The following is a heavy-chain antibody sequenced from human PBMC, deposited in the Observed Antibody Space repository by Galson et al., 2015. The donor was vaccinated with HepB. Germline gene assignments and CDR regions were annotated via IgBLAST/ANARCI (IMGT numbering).Heavy chain of an antibody. J-gene: IGHJ6*02. V-gene: IGHV3-48*04. CDR1: EFTFSSYS. CDR3: AGDRGGSGSYLSYYYGMDV. Sequence: SLRLSCAASEFTFSSYSMNWVRQAPGKGLEWVSYITGSSDIIYYADSVKGRFTISRDNAKNSLYLQMDSLRAEDTAVYYCAGDRGGSGSYLSYYYGMDVWGQGITVTVSS. CDR2: ITGSSDII. D-gene: IGHD3-10*01.